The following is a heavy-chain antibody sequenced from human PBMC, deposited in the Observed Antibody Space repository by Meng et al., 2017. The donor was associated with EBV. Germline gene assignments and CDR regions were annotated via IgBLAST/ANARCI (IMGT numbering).Heavy chain of an antibody. CDR2: IYYTGST. Sequence: QVQLQESGPGLVKPSXXXXXTXXVSGGSVNNESYYWGWSRQPPGKGLEYIGYIYYTGSTNYNSSLKSRVTISLDKSKNQFSLKLTSLTAADTAIYYCARGDYTNYPRWFDPWGQGTLVTVSS. V-gene: IGHV4-61*01. D-gene: IGHD4-11*01. CDR1: GGSVNNESYY. CDR3: ARGDYTNYPRWFDP. J-gene: IGHJ5*02.